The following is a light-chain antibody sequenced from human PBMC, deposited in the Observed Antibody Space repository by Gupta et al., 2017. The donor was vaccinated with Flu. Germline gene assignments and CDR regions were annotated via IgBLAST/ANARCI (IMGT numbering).Light chain of an antibody. J-gene: IGLJ2*01. CDR2: DDS. Sequence: SFFLTQPPSQSVAPGQTATITWGGDYIGEKSVHWYQQRPGQAPVLVVFDDSDRPSGIPERFSGSNSANTATLTIIGVEAEDEADYYCQVWDRASRHVVFGGGTKLTVL. V-gene: IGLV3-21*02. CDR3: QVWDRASRHVV. CDR1: YIGEKS.